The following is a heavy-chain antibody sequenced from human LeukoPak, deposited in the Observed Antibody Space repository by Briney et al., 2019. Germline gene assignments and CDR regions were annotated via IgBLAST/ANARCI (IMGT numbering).Heavy chain of an antibody. CDR3: AKDDITIFGVTPDY. V-gene: IGHV3-23*01. CDR2: ISGGDDST. D-gene: IGHD3-3*01. Sequence: GGSLRLSCAASGFTLSSYSMNWVRQAPGKGLEWVSEISGGDDSTYYADSVKGRFTISRDNSKNRLYLQMNSLRAEDTAVYYCAKDDITIFGVTPDYWGQGTLVTVSS. CDR1: GFTLSSYS. J-gene: IGHJ4*02.